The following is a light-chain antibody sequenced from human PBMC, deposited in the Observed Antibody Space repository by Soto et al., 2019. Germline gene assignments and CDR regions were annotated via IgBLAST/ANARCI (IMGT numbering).Light chain of an antibody. CDR2: DVS. CDR1: SSDVGNYNY. J-gene: IGLJ1*01. Sequence: QSVLTQPASVSGSPGQSITISCTGASSDVGNYNYVSWYQQHPGKAPKLIIYDVSNRPSGVSNRFSGSKSDNTASLTISGLQAEDEADYYCSSYTSSTTLYVFGTGTKVTVL. V-gene: IGLV2-14*03. CDR3: SSYTSSTTLYV.